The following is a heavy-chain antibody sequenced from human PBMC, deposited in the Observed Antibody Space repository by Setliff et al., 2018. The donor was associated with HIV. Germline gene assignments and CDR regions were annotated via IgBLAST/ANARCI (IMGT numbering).Heavy chain of an antibody. CDR2: IIPATGAI. J-gene: IGHJ4*02. Sequence: ASVKVSCKASGFTFTSYYLHWVRQAPGQGLEWIGAIIPATGAINYAQTLQGRVTLTTDKSTGTAYMELSSLTSEDSAVYYCASKLWDGDYGLLDDWGQGTLVTVSS. CDR3: ASKLWDGDYGLLDD. CDR1: GFTFTSYY. V-gene: IGHV1-46*04. D-gene: IGHD4-17*01.